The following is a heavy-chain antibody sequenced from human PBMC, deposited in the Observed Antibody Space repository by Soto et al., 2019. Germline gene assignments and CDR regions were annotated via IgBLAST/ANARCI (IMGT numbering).Heavy chain of an antibody. CDR3: ARRGEEQQLVAYFFDY. D-gene: IGHD6-13*01. CDR2: IYYSGST. V-gene: IGHV4-59*08. CDR1: GGSISSYY. J-gene: IGHJ4*02. Sequence: SETLSLTCTVSGGSISSYYWSWIRQPPGKGLEWIGYIYYSGSTNYNPSLKSRVTISVDTSKNQFSLKLSSVTAADTAVYYCARRGEEQQLVAYFFDYWGQGTLVTVSS.